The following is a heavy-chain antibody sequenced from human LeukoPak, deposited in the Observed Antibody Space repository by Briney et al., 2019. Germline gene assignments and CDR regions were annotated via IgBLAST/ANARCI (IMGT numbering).Heavy chain of an antibody. CDR3: ARAGGGHYYDSSDLDY. Sequence: SQTLSLTFALSGDSVSSNSAAWNWIRQSPSRGLEWLGRTYYRSKWYNDYAVSVKSRITINPDTSKNQFSLQLNSVTPEDTAVYYCARAGGGHYYDSSDLDYWGQGTLVTVSS. CDR1: GDSVSSNSAA. CDR2: TYYRSKWYN. V-gene: IGHV6-1*01. D-gene: IGHD3-22*01. J-gene: IGHJ4*02.